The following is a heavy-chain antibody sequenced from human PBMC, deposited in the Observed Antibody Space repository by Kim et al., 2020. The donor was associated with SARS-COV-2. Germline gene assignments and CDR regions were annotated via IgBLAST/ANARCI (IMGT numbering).Heavy chain of an antibody. CDR2: INHSGST. V-gene: IGHV4-34*01. D-gene: IGHD1-26*01. CDR1: GGSFSGYY. Sequence: SETLSLTCAVYGGSFSGYYWSWIRQPPGKGLEWIGEINHSGSTNYNPSLKSRVTISVDTSKNQFSLKLSSVTAADTAVYYCARAKGYSGSYRYFDYWGQG. CDR3: ARAKGYSGSYRYFDY. J-gene: IGHJ4*02.